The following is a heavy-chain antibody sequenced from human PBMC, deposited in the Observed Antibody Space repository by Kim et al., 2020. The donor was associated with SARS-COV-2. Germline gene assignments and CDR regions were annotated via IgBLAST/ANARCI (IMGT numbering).Heavy chain of an antibody. CDR1: GFTFSSYA. D-gene: IGHD2-15*01. Sequence: GSLRLSCAASGFTFSSYAMHWVRQAPGKGLEWVAVISYDGSNKYYADSVKGRFTISRDNSKNTLYLQMNSLRAEDTAVYYCARSRGGSYYDAFDIWGQG. CDR2: ISYDGSNK. CDR3: ARSRGGSYYDAFDI. V-gene: IGHV3-30-3*01. J-gene: IGHJ3*02.